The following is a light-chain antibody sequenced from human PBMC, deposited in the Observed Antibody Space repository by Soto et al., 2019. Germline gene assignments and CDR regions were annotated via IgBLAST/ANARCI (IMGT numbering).Light chain of an antibody. CDR1: TGAVTSGHY. V-gene: IGLV7-43*01. J-gene: IGLJ2*01. Sequence: QAVVTQEPSLTVPPGGTVTLTCASSTGAVTSGHYPNWFQQKPGQAPRALIYSIRNKHSWTPARFSGSLLGGKAALTLSGVQPEDEAEYYCLLYYDSAQEVFGGGTKLTVL. CDR3: LLYYDSAQEV. CDR2: SIR.